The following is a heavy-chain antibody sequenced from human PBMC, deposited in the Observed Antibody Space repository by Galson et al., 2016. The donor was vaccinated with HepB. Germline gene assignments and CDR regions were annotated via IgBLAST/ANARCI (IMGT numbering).Heavy chain of an antibody. Sequence: SLRLSCAASGFTFYNYAMDWVRQAPGGGLEWVAAIGGNGSPTYSADSVRGRFSISRANSKNTLYLQMNSLRAEDTALYYCARGGGHGFFDYWGQGTQVTVAS. V-gene: IGHV3-23*01. D-gene: IGHD3-10*01. CDR3: ARGGGHGFFDY. CDR2: IGGNGSPT. J-gene: IGHJ4*02. CDR1: GFTFYNYA.